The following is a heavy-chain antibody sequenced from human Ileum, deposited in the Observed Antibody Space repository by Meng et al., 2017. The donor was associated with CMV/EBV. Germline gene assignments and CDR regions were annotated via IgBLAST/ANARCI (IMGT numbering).Heavy chain of an antibody. CDR1: GGAFSDYY. Sequence: VEGSLHLSETSAATVSVYGGAFSDYYWRWIRQPPGKGLEEIGEINHSGSTNNNPSHKSQVTISVDTSKNQFSLKLSSVTAADTAVYYCARCRRDGYNNPPLDYWGQGTLVTVSS. J-gene: IGHJ4*02. CDR3: ARCRRDGYNNPPLDY. D-gene: IGHD5-24*01. V-gene: IGHV4-34*01. CDR2: INHSGST.